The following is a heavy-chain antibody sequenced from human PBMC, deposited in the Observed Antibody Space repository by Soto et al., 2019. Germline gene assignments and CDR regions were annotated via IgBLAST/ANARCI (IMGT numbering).Heavy chain of an antibody. CDR1: GFTFSRYD. J-gene: IGHJ6*02. V-gene: IGHV3-33*01. D-gene: IGHD2-2*01. CDR2: IWYDGSNK. Sequence: QVQLVESGGGVVQPGRSLRLSCAASGFTFSRYDMQWVRQAPGKGLEWVAVIWYDGSNKYYGDSVKGRFTVSRDNSKNTLYLQMDSLRAEDAAVYYCARDLARISNNGMDVWGQGTTVIVSS. CDR3: ARDLARISNNGMDV.